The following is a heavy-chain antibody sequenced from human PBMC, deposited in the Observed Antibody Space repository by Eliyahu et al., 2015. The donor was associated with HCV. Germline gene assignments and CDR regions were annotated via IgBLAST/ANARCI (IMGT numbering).Heavy chain of an antibody. CDR1: GXSISSXGYY. Sequence: QVQLQESGPGLVKPSQTLSLTCXVSGXSISSXGYYWSWIRQHPGKGLXWIGYIYYSGSTYYNPSLKSRVTISVDTSKNQFSLKLSSVTAADTAVYYCARAIAARHGAYYGMDVWGQGTTVTVSS. V-gene: IGHV4-31*03. J-gene: IGHJ6*02. D-gene: IGHD6-6*01. CDR2: IYYSGST. CDR3: ARAIAARHGAYYGMDV.